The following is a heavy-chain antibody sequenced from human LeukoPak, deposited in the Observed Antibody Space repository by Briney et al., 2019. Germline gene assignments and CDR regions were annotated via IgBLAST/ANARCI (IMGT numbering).Heavy chain of an antibody. D-gene: IGHD5-24*01. J-gene: IGHJ4*02. CDR1: GFTFSDYE. Sequence: GGSLRLSCAASGFTFSDYEMNWVRQAPGRGLEWVSYISSSGSTIYYADSVKGRFTISRDNAKNSLYLQINSLRAEDTAVYYCARLRGGYRLYWGQGTLVTASS. V-gene: IGHV3-48*03. CDR3: ARLRGGYRLY. CDR2: ISSSGSTI.